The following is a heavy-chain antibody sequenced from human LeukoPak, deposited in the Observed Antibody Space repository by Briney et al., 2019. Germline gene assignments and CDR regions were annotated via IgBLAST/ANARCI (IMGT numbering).Heavy chain of an antibody. V-gene: IGHV3-33*01. Sequence: GSLRLSCAASGFTFSSYGMHWVRQAPGKGLEWVAVIWYDGSNKYYADSVKGRFTISRDNSKNTLYLQMNSLRAEDTAVYYCAREGYCSSTSCLRELDYWGQRTLVTVSS. CDR1: GFTFSSYG. J-gene: IGHJ4*02. D-gene: IGHD2-2*01. CDR2: IWYDGSNK. CDR3: AREGYCSSTSCLRELDY.